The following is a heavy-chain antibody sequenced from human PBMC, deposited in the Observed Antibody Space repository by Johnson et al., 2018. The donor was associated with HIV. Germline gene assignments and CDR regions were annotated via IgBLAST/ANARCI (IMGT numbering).Heavy chain of an antibody. CDR1: GFTVSDNY. D-gene: IGHD4-17*01. CDR3: ARDSTPWGGDYVGYGFDI. CDR2: IYSGGTT. Sequence: VQLVESGGGLVRPGGSLRLSCAASGFTVSDNYLTWVRQAPGKGLEWVSVIYSGGTTYYADSVKGRFTISRDNAKKSLYLQMNSLRVEDTAVYYCARDSTPWGGDYVGYGFDIWGQGTMVIVSS. V-gene: IGHV3-66*01. J-gene: IGHJ3*02.